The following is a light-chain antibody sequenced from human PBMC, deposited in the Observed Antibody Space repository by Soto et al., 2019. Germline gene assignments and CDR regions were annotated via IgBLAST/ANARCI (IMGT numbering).Light chain of an antibody. Sequence: QSVLNQPASVSGSPGQSITISCTGTSSDVGGYNYVSWFQQHPGKAPKLMIYDVNYRPSGVSNRFSGSKSGNTASLTISGLQAEDEADYYCSSFTSSNTLVFGGGTKLTVL. V-gene: IGLV2-14*01. CDR2: DVN. J-gene: IGLJ2*01. CDR3: SSFTSSNTLV. CDR1: SSDVGGYNY.